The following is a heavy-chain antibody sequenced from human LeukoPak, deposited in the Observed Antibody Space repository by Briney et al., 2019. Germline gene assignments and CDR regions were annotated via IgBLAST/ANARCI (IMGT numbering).Heavy chain of an antibody. CDR1: GFTFNYAW. J-gene: IGHJ6*02. CDR3: ARDRWELLSNSYHYCGLDV. V-gene: IGHV3-7*01. Sequence: GGSLRLSCAASGFTFNYAWMSWVRQAPGKGLEWVANIKQDGSEKCYVDSVKGRFTISRDNAKNSLYLQMNSLRAEDTAVYYCARDRWELLSNSYHYCGLDVWGQGTTVTVSS. CDR2: IKQDGSEK. D-gene: IGHD2-15*01.